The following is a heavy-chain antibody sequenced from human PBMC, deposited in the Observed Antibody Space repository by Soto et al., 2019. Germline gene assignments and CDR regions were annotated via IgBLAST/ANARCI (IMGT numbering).Heavy chain of an antibody. V-gene: IGHV3-33*01. CDR1: GFTFSSYG. CDR3: ARDHRVAGYDSRGGYYYYGMDV. D-gene: IGHD5-12*01. J-gene: IGHJ6*02. CDR2: IWYDGSNK. Sequence: GGSLRLSCAASGFTFSSYGMHWVRQAPGKGLEWVAVIWYDGSNKYYADSVKGRFTISRDNSKNTLYLQMNSLRAEDTAVYYCARDHRVAGYDSRGGYYYYGMDVWGQGTTVTVSS.